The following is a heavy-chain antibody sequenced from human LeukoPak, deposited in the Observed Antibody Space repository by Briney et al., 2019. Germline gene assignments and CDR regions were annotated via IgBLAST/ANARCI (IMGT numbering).Heavy chain of an antibody. Sequence: PSETLSLTCTVSGGSISSAAYYWGWVRQPPGKGVDWIGSIYYTGTTYYSPSLQTRATLSFDTSKNQFSLKLTSVTAADTAVYFCARRPIAAGNNWFDPWGQGTLVTVSS. J-gene: IGHJ5*02. V-gene: IGHV4-39*01. CDR2: IYYTGTT. D-gene: IGHD6-13*01. CDR1: GGSISSAAYY. CDR3: ARRPIAAGNNWFDP.